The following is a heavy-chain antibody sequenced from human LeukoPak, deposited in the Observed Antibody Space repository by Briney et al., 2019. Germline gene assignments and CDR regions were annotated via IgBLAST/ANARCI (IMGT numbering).Heavy chain of an antibody. CDR2: IRYDGSNK. CDR1: GLTFSSYV. J-gene: IGHJ4*02. CDR3: ARERSGGGTGFDY. Sequence: HPGGSLRLSCAASGLTFSSYVMLWVRQAPGKGLEWVAFIRYDGSNKYYADSVKGRFTISRDNSKNTLYLQMNSLRAEDTAVYYCARERSGGGTGFDYWGQGTLVTVSS. V-gene: IGHV3-30*02. D-gene: IGHD1-1*01.